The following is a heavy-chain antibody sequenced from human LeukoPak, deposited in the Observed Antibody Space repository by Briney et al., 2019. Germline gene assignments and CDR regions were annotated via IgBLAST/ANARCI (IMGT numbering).Heavy chain of an antibody. CDR2: IYHSGST. CDR3: AREEMATITTSRWADY. CDR1: GYSISSGYY. Sequence: PSETLSLTCTVSGYSISSGYYWGWIRQPPGKGLEWIGSIYHSGSTYYNPSLKSRVTISVDTSKNQFSLKLSSVTAADTAVYYCAREEMATITTSRWADYWGQGTLVTVSS. V-gene: IGHV4-38-2*02. J-gene: IGHJ4*02. D-gene: IGHD5-24*01.